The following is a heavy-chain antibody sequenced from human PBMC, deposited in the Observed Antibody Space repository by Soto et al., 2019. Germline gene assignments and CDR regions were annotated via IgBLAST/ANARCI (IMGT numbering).Heavy chain of an antibody. J-gene: IGHJ4*02. CDR3: ARAAGGPTGIRYFFEY. V-gene: IGHV3-74*01. CDR1: GFTFTTHW. D-gene: IGHD1-1*01. Sequence: GGSLRRSCAASGFTFTTHWMHWVRQAPGKGLVWVSRINSDGSGTNYADSVKGRFTISRDNAKNTLFLQMNNLRAEDTAVYYCARAAGGPTGIRYFFEYWRQGTLFAASS. CDR2: INSDGSGT.